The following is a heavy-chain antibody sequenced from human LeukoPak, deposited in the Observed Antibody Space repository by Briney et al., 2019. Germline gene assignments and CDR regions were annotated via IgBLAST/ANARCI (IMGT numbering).Heavy chain of an antibody. Sequence: SGTLSLTCTVSGCSISSGYYWGWIRQPPGKGLEWIGSIYHSGSTYYNPSLKSRVTISVDTSKNQFSLKLSSVTAADTAVYYCARVGATRENFDYWGQGTLVTVSS. D-gene: IGHD1-26*01. CDR1: GCSISSGYY. V-gene: IGHV4-38-2*02. J-gene: IGHJ4*02. CDR3: ARVGATRENFDY. CDR2: IYHSGST.